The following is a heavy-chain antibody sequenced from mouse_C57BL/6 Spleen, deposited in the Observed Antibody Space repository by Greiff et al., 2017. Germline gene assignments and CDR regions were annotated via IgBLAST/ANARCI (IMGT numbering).Heavy chain of an antibody. J-gene: IGHJ2*01. CDR2: INPNNGGT. Sequence: EVQLQQSGPELVKPGASVKISCKASGYTFTDYYMNWVKQSHGKSLEWIGDINPNNGGTSYNQKFKGKATLTVDKSSSTAYMELRSLTSEDSAVYYCARRLFITTVVPFDYWGQGTTLTVSS. D-gene: IGHD1-1*01. CDR3: ARRLFITTVVPFDY. V-gene: IGHV1-26*01. CDR1: GYTFTDYY.